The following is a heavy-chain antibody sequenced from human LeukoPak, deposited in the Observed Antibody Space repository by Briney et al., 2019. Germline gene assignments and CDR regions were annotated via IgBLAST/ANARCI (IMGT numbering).Heavy chain of an antibody. CDR1: GFTFSTNS. Sequence: GGSLRLSCAASGFTFSTNSMNWVRQAPGKGLEWVSSINSSSRNIYSAASEKGRFTISRDNAKKSLFLKMNSMRAENTTLYYFARVPMVQGVNVDPCVYWGQGTMVSVCS. CDR3: ARVPMVQGVNVDPCVY. CDR2: INSSSRNI. D-gene: IGHD3-10*01. J-gene: IGHJ4*02. V-gene: IGHV3-21*01.